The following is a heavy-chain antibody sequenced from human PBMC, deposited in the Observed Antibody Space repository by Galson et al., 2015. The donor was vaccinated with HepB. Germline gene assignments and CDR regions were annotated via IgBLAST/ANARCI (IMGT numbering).Heavy chain of an antibody. D-gene: IGHD3-16*01. J-gene: IGHJ4*02. CDR3: ARVGRSGEFDY. CDR1: GFTYSSYS. Sequence: SLRLSCAASGFTYSSYSMNWVRQAPGKGLEWASYINGDSTTTYYADSVKGRFTISRDNAKNSVYLQMNSLRAEDTAVYYCARVGRSGEFDYWGQGTLVTVPS. V-gene: IGHV3-48*01. CDR2: INGDSTTT.